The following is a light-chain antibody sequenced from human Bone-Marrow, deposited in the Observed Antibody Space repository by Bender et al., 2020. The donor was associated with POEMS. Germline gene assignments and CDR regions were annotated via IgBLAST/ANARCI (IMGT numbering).Light chain of an antibody. CDR2: NTN. Sequence: QSVLTPSPSASGTPGQRVTISCFGRSSNIGRNVVNWYQHLPGTAPKVLIYNTNQRPSGVPDRFSGSKSGTSASLAISALQSEDEGDYYCATWHDSLNGWVFGGGTKLAVL. J-gene: IGLJ3*02. CDR3: ATWHDSLNGWV. V-gene: IGLV1-44*01. CDR1: SSNIGRNV.